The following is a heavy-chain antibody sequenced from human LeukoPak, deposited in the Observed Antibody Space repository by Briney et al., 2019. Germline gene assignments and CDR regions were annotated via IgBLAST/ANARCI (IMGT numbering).Heavy chain of an antibody. CDR1: GFTFSSYE. CDR3: ARAEIRNAFFFDG. V-gene: IGHV3-48*03. J-gene: IGHJ4*02. CDR2: ISGSGSTI. D-gene: IGHD3-3*01. Sequence: PGGSLRLSCAASGFTFSSYEMNWVRQAPGKGLEWVSDISGSGSTIYYADSVKGRFTISRDNAKNSLPLQLNSLRAEDTGIYYCARAEIRNAFFFDGWGQGTLVTVSS.